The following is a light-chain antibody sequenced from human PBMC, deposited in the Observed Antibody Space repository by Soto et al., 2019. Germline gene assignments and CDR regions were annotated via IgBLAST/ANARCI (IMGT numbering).Light chain of an antibody. Sequence: EIVLTQSPGTLSLSPGERATLSCRASQSVSSTYIAWYQQNPGRAPRLLIYGASSRATGIPDRFSGSGSGTDFTLTIRRMEPEYFAVYFCQQYGRSPPFTFGQGTKVQIK. CDR3: QQYGRSPPFT. CDR1: QSVSSTY. J-gene: IGKJ2*01. V-gene: IGKV3-20*01. CDR2: GAS.